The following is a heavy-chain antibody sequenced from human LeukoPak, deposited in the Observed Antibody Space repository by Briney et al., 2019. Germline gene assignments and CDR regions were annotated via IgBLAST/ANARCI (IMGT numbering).Heavy chain of an antibody. CDR2: IRSKADSYAT. D-gene: IGHD2-21*02. CDR3: TRLWGDCGGDCYSHDY. CDR1: GFTFSGSV. V-gene: IGHV3-73*01. J-gene: IGHJ4*02. Sequence: GGSLKLSCVASGFTFSGSVMHWVSQASGKGLEWVGRIRSKADSYATAYAASVKGRFTISRDDSKNTAYLQMNSLRTEDTAVYYCTRLWGDCGGDCYSHDYWGQGALVTVSS.